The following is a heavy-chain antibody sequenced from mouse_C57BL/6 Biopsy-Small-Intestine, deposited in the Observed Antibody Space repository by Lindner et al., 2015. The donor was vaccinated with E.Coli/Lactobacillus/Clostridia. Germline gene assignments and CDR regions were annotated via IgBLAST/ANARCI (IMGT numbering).Heavy chain of an antibody. J-gene: IGHJ4*01. V-gene: IGHV1-53*01. D-gene: IGHD3-2*02. CDR3: ARVGGYDRSGYYGFDY. CDR2: INPNNGGT. Sequence: SVKVSCKASGYTFTGNFVHWMRQAPGQGLEWMGRINPNNGGTDYVQKFQGRVAMTRDTSISTVYMELSSLRSDDTAMYYCARVGGYDRSGYYGFDYWGQGTLVTVSS. CDR1: GYTFTGNF.